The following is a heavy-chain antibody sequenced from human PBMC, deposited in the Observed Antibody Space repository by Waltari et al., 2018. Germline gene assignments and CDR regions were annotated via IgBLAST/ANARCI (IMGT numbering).Heavy chain of an antibody. Sequence: VQLLESGGGVVQTGGSLRISCAACGFTCSSIGKNWARQAPGKGLEWVAFIGYDKNEKYYSDSVKGRFTISRDNSRNNLYLQMDSLTPEDTAVYYCAAYTGSPSRPGPPSLWGRGTLVTVSS. CDR3: AAYTGSPSRPGPPSL. CDR2: IGYDKNEK. CDR1: GFTCSSIG. D-gene: IGHD1-26*01. J-gene: IGHJ4*02. V-gene: IGHV3-30*02.